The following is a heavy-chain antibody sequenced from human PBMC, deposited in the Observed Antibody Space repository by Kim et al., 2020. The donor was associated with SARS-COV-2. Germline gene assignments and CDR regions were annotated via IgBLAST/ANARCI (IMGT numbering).Heavy chain of an antibody. Sequence: KSRVTISVDTSKNQFSLKLSSVTAADTAVYYCARDGFYYGSGSYYYGMDVWGQGTTVTVSS. CDR3: ARDGFYYGSGSYYYGMDV. V-gene: IGHV4-30-2*04. D-gene: IGHD3-10*01. J-gene: IGHJ6*02.